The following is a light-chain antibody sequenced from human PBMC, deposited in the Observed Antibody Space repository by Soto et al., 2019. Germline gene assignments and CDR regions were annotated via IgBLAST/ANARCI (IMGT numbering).Light chain of an antibody. CDR1: QSVSSSY. CDR3: QQYGSSPFT. Sequence: EIALTQSPATLSLSPGERATLSCRASQSVSSSYLAWYQQKPGQAPRLLIYGASSRATGIPDRFSGSGSGTDFTLTISSLEPEDFAVYYCQQYGSSPFTFGQGTKVEIK. V-gene: IGKV3-20*01. J-gene: IGKJ2*01. CDR2: GAS.